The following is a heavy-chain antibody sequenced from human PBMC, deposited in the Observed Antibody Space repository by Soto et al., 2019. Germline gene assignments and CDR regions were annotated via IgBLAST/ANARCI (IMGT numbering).Heavy chain of an antibody. CDR2: ISHTGDT. CDR3: ARIVVGVTVDL. D-gene: IGHD1-26*01. V-gene: IGHV4-61*01. CDR1: DASVWSDSYF. Sequence: PSETLSLTCTVSDASVWSDSYFWTWIRQPPGKGLEWIAYISHTGDTNYNPSLKSRVTISIDTSRNQFSLTVTSVTAADTAVYFCARIVVGVTVDLWGQGSRVRVYS. J-gene: IGHJ4*02.